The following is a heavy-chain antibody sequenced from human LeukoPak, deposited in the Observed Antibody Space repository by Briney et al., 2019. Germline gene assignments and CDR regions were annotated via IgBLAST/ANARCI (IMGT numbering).Heavy chain of an antibody. CDR2: INHSGST. CDR1: GGSFSGYY. V-gene: IGHV4-34*01. CDR3: AASNKIVVVIS. D-gene: IGHD3-22*01. Sequence: SETLSLTCAVYGGSFSGYYWSWIRQPPGKGLEWIGEINHSGSTNYNPSLKSRVTISVDTSKNQFSLKLSSVTAADTAVYYCAASNKIVVVISWGQGTLVTVSS. J-gene: IGHJ4*02.